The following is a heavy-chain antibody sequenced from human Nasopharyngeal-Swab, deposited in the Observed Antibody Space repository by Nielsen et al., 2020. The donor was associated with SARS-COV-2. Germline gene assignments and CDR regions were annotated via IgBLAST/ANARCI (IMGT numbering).Heavy chain of an antibody. CDR2: ISYDGSNK. Sequence: GESLKISCAASGFTFSSYAMHWVRQAPGKGPEWVAVISYDGSNKYYADSVKGRFTISRDNSKNTLYLQMNSLRAEDTAVYYCARDGGLWFYYFDYWGQGTLVTVSS. V-gene: IGHV3-30-3*01. J-gene: IGHJ4*02. CDR1: GFTFSSYA. CDR3: ARDGGLWFYYFDY. D-gene: IGHD3-10*01.